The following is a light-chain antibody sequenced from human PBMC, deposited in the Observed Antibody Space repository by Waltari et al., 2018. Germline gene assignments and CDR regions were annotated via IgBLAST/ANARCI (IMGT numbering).Light chain of an antibody. CDR2: DVT. V-gene: IGLV2-14*03. CDR1: INNIGYYNF. CDR3: ASYTNTNTII. J-gene: IGLJ2*01. Sequence: QSALTQPASVSGSPGQSITISCTGTINNIGYYNFVSWCQQHPGTAPRLIIFDVTGWPAGVSHRFSGSQSGSAASLTISGLQAEDEADYYCASYTNTNTIIFGEGTKVAVL.